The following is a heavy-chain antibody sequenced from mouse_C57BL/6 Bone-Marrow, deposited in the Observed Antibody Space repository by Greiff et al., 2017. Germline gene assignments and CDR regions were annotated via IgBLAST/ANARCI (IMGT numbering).Heavy chain of an antibody. CDR2: IDPENGDT. J-gene: IGHJ1*03. CDR3: AQYFDD. CDR1: GFNFKDDY. V-gene: IGHV14-4*01. Sequence: VQLQQSGPELVRPGASVKMSCTASGFNFKDDYMHWVKQRPEQGLEWIGWIDPENGDTEYASKFQGKATITTDTSSNTAYLQLSSLTSEDTAVYYCAQYFDDWGKGTTVTVSA.